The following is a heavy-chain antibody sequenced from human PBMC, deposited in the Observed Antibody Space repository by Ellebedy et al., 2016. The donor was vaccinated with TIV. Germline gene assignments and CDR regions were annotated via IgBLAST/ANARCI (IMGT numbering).Heavy chain of an antibody. V-gene: IGHV3-23*01. CDR1: GFTFRDFA. Sequence: GESLKFSCAASGFTFRDFAMNWVRQAPGKGLEWVSAISPSGDITYFADSVKGRFTISRDNSQDTVHLQMHSLRAEDTAVYYCTKRGVAWAAFDIWGPGTLVTVSS. D-gene: IGHD7-27*01. CDR3: TKRGVAWAAFDI. CDR2: ISPSGDIT. J-gene: IGHJ3*02.